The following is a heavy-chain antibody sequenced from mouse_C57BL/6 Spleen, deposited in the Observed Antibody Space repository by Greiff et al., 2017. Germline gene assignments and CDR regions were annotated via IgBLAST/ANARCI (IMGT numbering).Heavy chain of an antibody. V-gene: IGHV1-76*01. CDR2: IYPGSGNT. Sequence: QVQLQQSGAELVRPGASVKLSCKASGYTFTDYYINWVKQRPGQGLEWIARIYPGSGNTYYNEKFKGKATLTAEKSSSTAYMQLSSLTSEDSAVYFCARNWDDAYWGQGTLVTVSA. CDR1: GYTFTDYY. J-gene: IGHJ3*01. CDR3: ARNWDDAY. D-gene: IGHD4-1*01.